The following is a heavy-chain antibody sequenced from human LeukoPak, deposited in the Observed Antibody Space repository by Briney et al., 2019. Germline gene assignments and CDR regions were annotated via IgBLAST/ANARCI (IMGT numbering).Heavy chain of an antibody. V-gene: IGHV3-33*01. D-gene: IGHD2/OR15-2a*01. CDR1: GFTFSNYG. J-gene: IGHJ4*02. CDR2: IWFDGSGT. CDR3: ARHASTHYFDS. Sequence: GGSLRLSCVASGFTFSNYGMHWVRQAPGKGLEWVAIIWFDGSGTYYADSVKGRVTFSRGNSKNTLYLQMNSLRAEDTAMYYCARHASTHYFDSWGQGTLVTVSS.